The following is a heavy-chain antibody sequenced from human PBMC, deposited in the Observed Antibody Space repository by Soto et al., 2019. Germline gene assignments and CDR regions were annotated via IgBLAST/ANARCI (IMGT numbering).Heavy chain of an antibody. CDR3: AGGPCWSGYPGAFDI. CDR2: IYPGDSDI. V-gene: IGHV5-51*01. J-gene: IGHJ3*02. CDR1: RYSFTTYW. Sequence: GESLKISCKGSRYSFTTYWIGWVRQMPGKGLEWMGIIYPGDSDIRYNPSFQGQVTISADKSISTAYLQWSSLKASDTAMYYCAGGPCWSGYPGAFDIRGQGSVVTASS. D-gene: IGHD3-3*01.